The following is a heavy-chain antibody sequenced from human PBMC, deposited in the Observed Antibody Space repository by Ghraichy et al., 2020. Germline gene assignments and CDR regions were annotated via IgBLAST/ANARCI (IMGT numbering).Heavy chain of an antibody. D-gene: IGHD3-3*01. J-gene: IGHJ3*02. CDR3: ARITRGGNSGYAVDI. CDR2: IHSGSST. CDR1: GFTVSSNY. Sequence: GGSRRLSCAASGFTVSSNYMSWVRQAPGEGLEWVSLIHSGSSTDYADSVKGRFAISRDNCGNTLYRQMNSLRADDTAVYFCARITRGGNSGYAVDIWGQGTMVTVSS. V-gene: IGHV3-66*01.